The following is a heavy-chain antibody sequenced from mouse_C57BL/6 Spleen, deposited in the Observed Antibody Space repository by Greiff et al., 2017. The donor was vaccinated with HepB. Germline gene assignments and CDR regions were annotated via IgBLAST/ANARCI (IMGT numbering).Heavy chain of an antibody. V-gene: IGHV5-4*01. CDR1: GFTFSSYA. J-gene: IGHJ1*03. Sequence: EVHLVASGGGLVKPGGSLKLSCAASGFTFSSYAMSWVRQTPEKRLEWVATISDGGSYTYYPDNVKGRFTISRDNAKNNLYLQMSHLKSEDTAMYYCAREPRDYDVRYFDGWGTGTTVTVSS. D-gene: IGHD2-4*01. CDR3: AREPRDYDVRYFDG. CDR2: ISDGGSYT.